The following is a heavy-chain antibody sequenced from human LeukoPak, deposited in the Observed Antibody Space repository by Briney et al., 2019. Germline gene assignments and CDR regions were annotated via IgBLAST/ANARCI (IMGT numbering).Heavy chain of an antibody. CDR2: ISSSCSTI. D-gene: IGHD6-13*01. CDR1: GFTFSDYY. CDR3: ARTHSIAAAGY. J-gene: IGHJ4*02. V-gene: IGHV3-11*01. Sequence: GGSLRLSCAASGFTFSDYYMSWLRQAPGKGLEWVSYISSSCSTIYYADSVKGRFTISRDNAKNSLYLQMNSLRAEDTAVYYCARTHSIAAAGYWGQGTLVTVSS.